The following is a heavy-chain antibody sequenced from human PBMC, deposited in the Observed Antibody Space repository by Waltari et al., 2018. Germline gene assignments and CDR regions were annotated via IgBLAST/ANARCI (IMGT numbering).Heavy chain of an antibody. V-gene: IGHV1-24*01. Sequence: QVQLVQSGAEVKKPGASVKVSCKVSGYTLTELSMHWVRQAPGKGLEWMGGSDPEDGETIYAQKFQGRVTMTEDTSTDTAYMELSSLRSEDTAVYYCATWKGIAAAGTGGPVGNWFDPWGQGTLVTVSS. CDR1: GYTLTELS. CDR3: ATWKGIAAAGTGGPVGNWFDP. D-gene: IGHD6-13*01. J-gene: IGHJ5*02. CDR2: SDPEDGET.